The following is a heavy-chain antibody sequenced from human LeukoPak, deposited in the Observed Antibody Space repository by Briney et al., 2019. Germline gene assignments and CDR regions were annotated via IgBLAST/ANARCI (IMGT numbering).Heavy chain of an antibody. CDR2: ITGSDDRA. Sequence: PGGSLRLSCAASGFTFSTYAMSWVRQAPGKGLEWVSTITGSDDRAYYGDSVKGRFTISRDNSKNRLYLQMNSLRGEDTAIYYCAKGPRSSSWYHFDNWGQGTLVTVSS. CDR1: GFTFSTYA. V-gene: IGHV3-23*01. CDR3: AKGPRSSSWYHFDN. D-gene: IGHD6-13*01. J-gene: IGHJ4*02.